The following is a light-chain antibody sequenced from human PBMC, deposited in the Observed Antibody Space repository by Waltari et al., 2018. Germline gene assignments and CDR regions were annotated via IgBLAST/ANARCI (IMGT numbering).Light chain of an antibody. Sequence: YEMTQPPSVSVSPGQTASITCSGDNLQYKYVYWYQHKPGKSPLLILYRDIGRPSGIPGRFSGSNSGNTATLTISETQAMDEADYYCQAWDTSTGVVFGGGTKLTVL. CDR2: RDI. CDR3: QAWDTSTGVV. V-gene: IGLV3-1*01. CDR1: NLQYKY. J-gene: IGLJ2*01.